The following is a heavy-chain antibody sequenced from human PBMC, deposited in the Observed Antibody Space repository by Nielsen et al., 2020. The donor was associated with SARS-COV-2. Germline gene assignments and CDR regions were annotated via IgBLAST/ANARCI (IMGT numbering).Heavy chain of an antibody. CDR3: ATPQYYYGSERAFDI. CDR1: GYSFTSYW. D-gene: IGHD3-10*01. V-gene: IGHV5-51*01. Sequence: KVSCKGSGYSFTSYWIGWVRQMPGKGLEWMVIIYPGDSDTRYSPSFQGQVTISADKSISTAYLQWSSLKASDTAMYYCATPQYYYGSERAFDIWGQGTMVTVSS. CDR2: IYPGDSDT. J-gene: IGHJ3*02.